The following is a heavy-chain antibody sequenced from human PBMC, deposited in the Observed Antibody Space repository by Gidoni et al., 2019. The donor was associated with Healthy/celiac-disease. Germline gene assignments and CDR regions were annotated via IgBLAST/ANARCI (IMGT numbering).Heavy chain of an antibody. CDR2: INHSGST. J-gene: IGHJ4*02. CDR3: ARGDGGAITIFGVGTPYFDY. D-gene: IGHD3-3*01. V-gene: IGHV4-34*01. CDR1: GGSFSGYY. Sequence: QVQLQQWGAGLLKPSETLSLTCAVYGGSFSGYYWSWIRQPPGKGLEWIGEINHSGSTNYNPSLKSRVTISVDTSKNQFSLKLSSVTAADTAVYYCARGDGGAITIFGVGTPYFDYWGQGTLVTVSS.